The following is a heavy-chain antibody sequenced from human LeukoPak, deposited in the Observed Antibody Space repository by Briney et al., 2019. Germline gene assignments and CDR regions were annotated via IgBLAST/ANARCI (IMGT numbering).Heavy chain of an antibody. CDR2: IYTSGST. J-gene: IGHJ3*02. CDR1: GGSISSGSYY. Sequence: PSQTLSLTCTVSGGSISSGSYYWSWIRQPAGKGLEWIGRIYTSGSTNYNPSLKSRVTISVDTSKNQFSLKLSSVTAADTAVYYCARGAGYSSSWYAFDIWGQGTMVTVSS. CDR3: ARGAGYSSSWYAFDI. D-gene: IGHD6-13*01. V-gene: IGHV4-61*02.